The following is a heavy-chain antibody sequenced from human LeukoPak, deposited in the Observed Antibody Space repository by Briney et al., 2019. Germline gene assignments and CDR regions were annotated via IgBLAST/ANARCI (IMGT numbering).Heavy chain of an antibody. J-gene: IGHJ4*02. CDR3: GREYSDILTAVGDS. D-gene: IGHD3-9*01. V-gene: IGHV1-2*02. CDR1: GYTVTCYY. Sequence: SGRLCCTAAGYTVTCYYMHWVRRAAGQGLEWMGWINPNSAGTNYAQKFQGRVPMTTDTSISTTYMELSRIRSDDTAVYYCGREYSDILTAVGDSWGQGPLVTVSS. CDR2: INPNSAGT.